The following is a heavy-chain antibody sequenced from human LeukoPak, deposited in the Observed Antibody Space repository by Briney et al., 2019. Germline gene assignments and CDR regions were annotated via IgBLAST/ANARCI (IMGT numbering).Heavy chain of an antibody. Sequence: GGSLRLSCAASGFTFSTYWKSWVRQAPGKGLEWVANIKQDGSEKYYVDSVKGRFTISRDNAKNSLYLQMNSLRAEDTAVYSCARDGNVYSGYDNEYYFDYWGQGTLVTVSS. J-gene: IGHJ4*02. D-gene: IGHD5-12*01. V-gene: IGHV3-7*01. CDR3: ARDGNVYSGYDNEYYFDY. CDR1: GFTFSTYW. CDR2: IKQDGSEK.